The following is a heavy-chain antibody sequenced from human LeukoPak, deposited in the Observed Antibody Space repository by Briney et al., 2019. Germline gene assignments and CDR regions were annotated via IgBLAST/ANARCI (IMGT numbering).Heavy chain of an antibody. CDR1: GFTFTSYA. J-gene: IGHJ4*02. D-gene: IGHD3-10*01. Sequence: GGSLRLSCAVSGFTFTSYAMSWVRQAPGKGLEWVSSIRGSGDNAYYADSVRGRFTISRDNSKNTLYLQINSLRAEDTAVYYCAKAQDYYGSGSFYAFHYWGQGTLVTVSS. CDR3: AKAQDYYGSGSFYAFHY. V-gene: IGHV3-23*01. CDR2: IRGSGDNA.